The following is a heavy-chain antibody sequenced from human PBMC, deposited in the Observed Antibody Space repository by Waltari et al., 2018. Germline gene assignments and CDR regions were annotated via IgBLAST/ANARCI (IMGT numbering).Heavy chain of an antibody. J-gene: IGHJ6*02. V-gene: IGHV3-7*01. D-gene: IGHD3-10*01. CDR1: GFTFSSYW. CDR2: IKQDGSEK. CDR3: ARDRGYYYGSYYYYYYGMDV. Sequence: EVQLVESGGGLVQPGGSLRLSCAASGFTFSSYWMSWVRQAPGKGLEWVANIKQDGSEKYYVDSVKGRFTISRDNAKNSLYLQMNSLRAEDTAVYYCARDRGYYYGSYYYYYYGMDVWGQGTTVTVSS.